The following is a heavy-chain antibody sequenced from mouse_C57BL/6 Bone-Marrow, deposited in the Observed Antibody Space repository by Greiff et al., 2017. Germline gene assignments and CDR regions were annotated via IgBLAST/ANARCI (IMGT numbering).Heavy chain of an antibody. Sequence: EVQLQQSVAELVRPGASVKLSCTASGFNIKNTYMHWVKQRPEQGLEWIGRIDPADGNTKYAPKFQGKATITADTTSNTAYLQLSSLTSEDTAIYYCARYHYSDSDYGDYGGQGTTLTVSS. D-gene: IGHD2-13*01. CDR3: ARYHYSDSDYGDY. J-gene: IGHJ2*01. V-gene: IGHV14-3*01. CDR1: GFNIKNTY. CDR2: IDPADGNT.